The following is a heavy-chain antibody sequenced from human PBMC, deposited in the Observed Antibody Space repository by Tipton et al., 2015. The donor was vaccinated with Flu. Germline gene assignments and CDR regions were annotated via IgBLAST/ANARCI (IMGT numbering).Heavy chain of an antibody. CDR3: ARDRWEYSSDFDS. CDR2: VSHTGTT. J-gene: IGHJ4*02. D-gene: IGHD6-19*01. Sequence: TLSLTCAVSGYSIRSGYYWGWIRQPPGKGLEWIGSVSHTGTTSYNPSLKSRVTISVDTSKNQFSLKLTSMTAADTAVYYCARDRWEYSSDFDSWGQGTLVTVSP. V-gene: IGHV4-38-2*02. CDR1: GYSIRSGYY.